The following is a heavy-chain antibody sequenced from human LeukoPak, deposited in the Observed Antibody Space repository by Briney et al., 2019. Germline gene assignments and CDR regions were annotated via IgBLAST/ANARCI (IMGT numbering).Heavy chain of an antibody. Sequence: GGSLRLSCAASGFTFSRYAMTWVRQAPGNGLELVSAISGSGGSTYYAESVKGRFIISRDNSKNTVFLQMNSLRAEDTAVYYCAKGDGEIPDNWFDPWGQGTLVTVSS. V-gene: IGHV3-23*01. CDR3: AKGDGEIPDNWFDP. CDR1: GFTFSRYA. D-gene: IGHD4-17*01. CDR2: ISGSGGST. J-gene: IGHJ5*02.